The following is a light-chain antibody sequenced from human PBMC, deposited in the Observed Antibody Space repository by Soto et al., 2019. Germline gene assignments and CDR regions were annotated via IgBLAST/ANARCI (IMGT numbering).Light chain of an antibody. V-gene: IGLV1-40*01. Sequence: QSVLTQPPSVSGAPGQRVTISCTGSSSNIGAGYDVHWYQQLPGRAPKLLIYGNTNRPSGVPDRFSGSKSGTSASLAITGLQAEDEADYYCLSFESSLSVVFGGGTKVTVL. CDR3: LSFESSLSVV. J-gene: IGLJ2*01. CDR2: GNT. CDR1: SSNIGAGYD.